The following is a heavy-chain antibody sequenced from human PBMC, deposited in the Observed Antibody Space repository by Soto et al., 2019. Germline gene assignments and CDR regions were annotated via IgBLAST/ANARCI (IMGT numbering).Heavy chain of an antibody. CDR2: ISGTGERT. V-gene: IGHV3-23*01. D-gene: IGHD6-13*01. CDR3: ATLDGLSAAGTWGNLQH. Sequence: EVQLLESGGGLVQPGGSLRLSCAASGLTFNSYSMTWVRQAPGQGLEGVSAISGTGERTYYADSVQGRFTISRDNSKSTVFLQLSSLRAEDTAVYYCATLDGLSAAGTWGNLQHWGQGTLVTFS. J-gene: IGHJ1*01. CDR1: GLTFNSYS.